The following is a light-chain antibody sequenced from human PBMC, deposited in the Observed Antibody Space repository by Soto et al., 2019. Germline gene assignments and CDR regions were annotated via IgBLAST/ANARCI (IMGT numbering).Light chain of an antibody. CDR2: GAS. CDR1: QSVSSGY. Sequence: EIVLTQSPGTLSLSPGYGATLSCRASQSVSSGYLAWYQQKPGQAPSLLIYGASRRATGIPDRFSGSGSGTDYTLSISKLDPENCAVYWWPHYRNSPTLGQGTKVQI. J-gene: IGKJ1*01. V-gene: IGKV3-20*01. CDR3: PHYRNSPT.